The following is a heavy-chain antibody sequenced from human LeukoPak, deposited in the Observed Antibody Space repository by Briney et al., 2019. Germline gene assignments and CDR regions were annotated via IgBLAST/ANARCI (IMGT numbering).Heavy chain of an antibody. V-gene: IGHV3-21*01. J-gene: IGHJ6*03. D-gene: IGHD6-13*01. CDR1: GFTFSSYS. CDR3: ARDPSAAGTGYYYHYMDV. Sequence: PGGSLRPSCAASGFTFSSYSMNWVRQAPGKGLEWVSSISSSSSYIYYADSVKGRFTISRDNAKNSLYLQMNSLRAEDTAVYYCARDPSAAGTGYYYHYMDVWGKGTTVTVSS. CDR2: ISSSSSYI.